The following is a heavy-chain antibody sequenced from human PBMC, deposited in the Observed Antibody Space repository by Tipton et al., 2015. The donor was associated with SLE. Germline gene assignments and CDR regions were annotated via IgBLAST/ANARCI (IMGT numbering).Heavy chain of an antibody. CDR1: GFTFSSYG. D-gene: IGHD2-2*02. CDR2: IRYDGSNK. CDR3: ARDGGAAAIKWDAFDI. J-gene: IGHJ3*02. V-gene: IGHV3-30*02. Sequence: SLRLSCAASGFTFSSYGMHWVRQAPGKGLEWVAFIRYDGSNKYYADSVKGRFTISRDNSKNTLYLQMNSLRAEDTAVYYCARDGGAAAIKWDAFDIWGQGTMVTVSS.